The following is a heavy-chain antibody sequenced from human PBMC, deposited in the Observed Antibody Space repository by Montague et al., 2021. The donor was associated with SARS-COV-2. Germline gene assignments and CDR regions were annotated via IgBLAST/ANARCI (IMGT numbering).Heavy chain of an antibody. CDR1: GDSVSSNSAT. Sequence: CAISGDSVSSNSATWNWVRQSPSRGFEWLGRTYYRSKWYNDYAVSVRGRVTINPDISKNQFSLQLNSVTPEDTAIYYCTSGREGNYNVIDVWGQGTMVTVSS. D-gene: IGHD3-16*02. V-gene: IGHV6-1*01. CDR2: TYYRSKWYN. J-gene: IGHJ3*01. CDR3: TSGREGNYNVIDV.